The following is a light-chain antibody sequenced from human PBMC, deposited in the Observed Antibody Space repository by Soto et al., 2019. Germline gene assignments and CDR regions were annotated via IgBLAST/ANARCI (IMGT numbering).Light chain of an antibody. CDR1: SSDVGGYNY. J-gene: IGLJ1*01. CDR2: DVS. V-gene: IGLV2-14*01. Sequence: QSALTQPASVSGSPGQSITISCTGTSSDVGGYNYVSWYQQNPGKAPKLMIYDVSNRPSGVSNRFSGSKSGNTASLTISGLQAEDEADYYCSSYTSSSTLYXFGTGXKLTVL. CDR3: SSYTSSSTLYX.